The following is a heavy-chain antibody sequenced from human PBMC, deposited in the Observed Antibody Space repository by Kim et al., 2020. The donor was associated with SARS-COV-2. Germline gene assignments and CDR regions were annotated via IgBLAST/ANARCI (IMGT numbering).Heavy chain of an antibody. V-gene: IGHV1-3*01. Sequence: KIQGRVTITRATSASTAYMELSSLRSEDTAVYYCAREAYGSGSYYNGFDYWGQGTLVTVSS. D-gene: IGHD3-10*01. CDR3: AREAYGSGSYYNGFDY. J-gene: IGHJ4*02.